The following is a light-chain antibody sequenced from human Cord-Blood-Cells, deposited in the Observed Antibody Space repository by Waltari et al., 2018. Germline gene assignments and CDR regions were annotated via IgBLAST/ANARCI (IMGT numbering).Light chain of an antibody. Sequence: QSALTQPASVSGSPGQSITIPCTGTSSDVGGYNYVSWYQQHPGKAPKLMIYDVSNRPSGVSNRFSGSKSGNTASRTISGLQAEDEADYYCNSYTSSSTQVFGGGTKLTVL. CDR2: DVS. V-gene: IGLV2-14*01. CDR1: SSDVGGYNY. CDR3: NSYTSSSTQV. J-gene: IGLJ2*01.